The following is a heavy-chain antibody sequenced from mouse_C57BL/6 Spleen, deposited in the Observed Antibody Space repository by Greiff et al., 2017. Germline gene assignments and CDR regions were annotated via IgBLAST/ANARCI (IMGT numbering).Heavy chain of an antibody. CDR1: GYTFTDYN. CDR2: INPNNGGT. V-gene: IGHV1-22*01. CDR3: ARSGTTVVANYYAMDY. Sequence: EVQLQQPGPELVKPGASVKMSCKASGYTFTDYNMHWVKQSHGKSLEWIGYINPNNGGTSYNQKFKGKATLTVNKSSSTAYMELRSLTSEDSAVYYCARSGTTVVANYYAMDYWGQGTSVTVSS. D-gene: IGHD1-1*01. J-gene: IGHJ4*01.